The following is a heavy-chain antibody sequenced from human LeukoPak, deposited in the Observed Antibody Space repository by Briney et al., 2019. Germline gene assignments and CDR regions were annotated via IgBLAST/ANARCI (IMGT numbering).Heavy chain of an antibody. V-gene: IGHV4-34*01. Sequence: SETLSLTCAVYGGSXSXYYWSXXRXXPGKGLEWIGEINHXGSTNYNPSLKSRVNISVDTSKNQFSLKLSSVTAADTAVYYCARKGLSSRRYSGYVVPRVMDVWGQGTTVTVSS. D-gene: IGHD5-12*01. CDR3: ARKGLSSRRYSGYVVPRVMDV. CDR2: INHXGST. CDR1: GGSXSXYY. J-gene: IGHJ6*02.